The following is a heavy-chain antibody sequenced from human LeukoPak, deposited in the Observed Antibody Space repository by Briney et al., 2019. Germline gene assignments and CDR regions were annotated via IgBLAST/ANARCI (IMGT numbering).Heavy chain of an antibody. J-gene: IGHJ3*02. CDR3: TVRVPII. Sequence: RTGGSLRLSCEASGFTFSSYAMTWVRQAPGKGLECVSVIHSGGSTYYAGSVKGRFTISRDNSKNTLYLQMNSLRAEDTAVYYCTVRVPIIWGQGTMVTVSS. D-gene: IGHD3-10*01. CDR1: GFTFSSYA. V-gene: IGHV3-66*01. CDR2: IHSGGST.